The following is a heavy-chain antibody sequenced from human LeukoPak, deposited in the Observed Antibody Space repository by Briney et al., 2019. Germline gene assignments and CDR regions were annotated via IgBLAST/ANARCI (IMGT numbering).Heavy chain of an antibody. J-gene: IGHJ4*01. CDR3: ARNILAGWSDY. D-gene: IGHD3-9*01. CDR1: GFTVSSNY. CDR2: ISSSGSTI. Sequence: PGGSLRLSCAASGFTVSSNYMSWVRQAPGKGLEWVSYISSSGSTIYYADSVKGRFTISRDNAKNSLYLQMNSLRAEDTAVYYCARNILAGWSDYWGQGTLVTVSS. V-gene: IGHV3-11*04.